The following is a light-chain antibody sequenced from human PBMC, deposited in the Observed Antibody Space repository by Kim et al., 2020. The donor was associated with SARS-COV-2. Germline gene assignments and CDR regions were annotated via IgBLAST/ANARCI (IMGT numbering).Light chain of an antibody. CDR2: AAS. CDR3: QQANSFPYT. CDR1: QGISSW. V-gene: IGKV1-12*02. J-gene: IGKJ2*01. Sequence: SASVRDRGTITWRARQGISSWLAWYQQKPGKAPKLLIFAASRLQSGVPARFSGSGSGTDFTLTISSLQPEDFATYFCQQANSFPYTFGQGTKLEI.